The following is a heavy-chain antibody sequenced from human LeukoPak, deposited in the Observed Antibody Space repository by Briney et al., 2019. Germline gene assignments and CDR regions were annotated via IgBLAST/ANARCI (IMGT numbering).Heavy chain of an antibody. Sequence: GASVKVSCKASRYTFTRYYVTSGRQSRGQGLEWMGWINPNSGGTNYAQKFQGRVTMTRDTSISTAYMDLSRLRSDYPTLPYISSTRDYGASFDCGREGTVITFS. D-gene: IGHD4-17*01. CDR2: INPNSGGT. CDR3: SSTRDYGASFDC. CDR1: RYTFTRYY. J-gene: IGHJ4*02. V-gene: IGHV1-2*02.